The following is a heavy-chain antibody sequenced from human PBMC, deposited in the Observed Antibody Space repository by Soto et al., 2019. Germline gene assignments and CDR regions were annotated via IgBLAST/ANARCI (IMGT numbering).Heavy chain of an antibody. D-gene: IGHD2-2*01. V-gene: IGHV3-23*01. CDR3: AKGGSQYQLLLNY. J-gene: IGHJ4*02. CDR1: GFNFSSYA. Sequence: GGSLRLSCAASGFNFSSYAMSWVRQAPGKGLEWVSAISGTGGSTYYADSVKGRFTISRDNSKNTLYLQMNSLRAEDTAVYYCAKGGSQYQLLLNYWGQGTLVTVS. CDR2: ISGTGGST.